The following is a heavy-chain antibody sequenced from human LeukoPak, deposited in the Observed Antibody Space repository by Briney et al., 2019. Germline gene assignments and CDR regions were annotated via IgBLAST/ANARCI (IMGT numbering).Heavy chain of an antibody. D-gene: IGHD5-18*01. CDR1: GFTFSAYW. J-gene: IGHJ4*02. CDR2: IKQDGSEK. V-gene: IGHV3-7*01. Sequence: GGSLRLSCAASGFTFSAYWMSWVRQAPGKGLEWVANIKQDGSEKYYVDSVKGRFTISRDNAKNSLYLQMNGLRAEDTAVYYCARQRGGYGYSYWGQGTLVTVSS. CDR3: ARQRGGYGYSY.